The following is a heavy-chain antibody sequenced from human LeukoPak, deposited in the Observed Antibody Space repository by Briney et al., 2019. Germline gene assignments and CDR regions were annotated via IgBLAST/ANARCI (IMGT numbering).Heavy chain of an antibody. V-gene: IGHV3-23*01. J-gene: IGHJ6*02. CDR1: GFTFSSYG. D-gene: IGHD4-23*01. CDR3: ANDYGGNSDYYGMDV. Sequence: GGSLRLSCAASGFTFSSYGMSWVRQAPGKGLEWVSAISGSGGSTYYADSVKGRFTISRDNSKNTLYLQMNSLRAEDTAVYYCANDYGGNSDYYGMDVWGQGTTVTVSS. CDR2: ISGSGGST.